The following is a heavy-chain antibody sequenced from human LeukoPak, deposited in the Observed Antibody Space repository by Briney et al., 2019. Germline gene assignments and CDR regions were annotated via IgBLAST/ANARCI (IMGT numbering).Heavy chain of an antibody. Sequence: GGSLRLSCAASGFTFSGYAMSWVRQAPGKGLEWVSAISGSGGSTYYADSVKGRFTISRDNSKNTLYLQMNSLRAEDTAVYYCAKDLVRYWGKYSGYDYLDYWGQGTLDTVSS. CDR3: AKDLVRYWGKYSGYDYLDY. CDR1: GFTFSGYA. J-gene: IGHJ4*02. V-gene: IGHV3-23*01. D-gene: IGHD5-12*01. CDR2: ISGSGGST.